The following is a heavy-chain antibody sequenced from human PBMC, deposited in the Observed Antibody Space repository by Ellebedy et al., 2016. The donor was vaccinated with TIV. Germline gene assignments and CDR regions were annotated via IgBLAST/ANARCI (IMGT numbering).Heavy chain of an antibody. CDR1: GLTFSTYC. CDR2: IWYDGSHQ. V-gene: IGHV3-33*01. Sequence: GESLKICCAAYGLTFSTYCMHWVRQSPGKGLEWVAVIWYDGSHQYYADSVKGRFTISRDNSKNTLYLQMNGLRAEDTAVYYCARGGGCGSGDCWAFDYWGQGTLVTVSS. D-gene: IGHD2-21*02. CDR3: ARGGGCGSGDCWAFDY. J-gene: IGHJ4*02.